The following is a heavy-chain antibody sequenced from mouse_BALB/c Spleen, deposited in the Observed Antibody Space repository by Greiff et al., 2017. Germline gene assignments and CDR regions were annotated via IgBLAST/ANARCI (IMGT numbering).Heavy chain of an antibody. V-gene: IGHV14-3*02. D-gene: IGHD2-10*02. CDR2: IDPANGNT. CDR1: GFNIKDTY. CDR3: AREKYGNLYAMDY. J-gene: IGHJ4*01. Sequence: EVQLQQSGAELVKPGASVKLSCTASGFNIKDTYMHWVKQRPEQGLEWIGRIDPANGNTKYDPKFQGKATITADTSSNTAYLQLSSLTSEDTDVYYCAREKYGNLYAMDYWGQGTSVTVSS.